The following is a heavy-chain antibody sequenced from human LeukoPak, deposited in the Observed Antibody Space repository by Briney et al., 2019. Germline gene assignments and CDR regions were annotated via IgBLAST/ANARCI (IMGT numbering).Heavy chain of an antibody. J-gene: IGHJ1*01. V-gene: IGHV4-30-4*01. CDR1: GGSISSGDYY. CDR3: ATKGYSFGYFQH. D-gene: IGHD5-18*01. Sequence: SETLSLTCTVSGGSISSGDYYWSWIRQPPGKGLEWIGYIYYSGSTYYNPSLKSRVTISVDTSKNQFSLKLSPVTAADTAVYYCATKGYSFGYFQHWGQGTLVTVSS. CDR2: IYYSGST.